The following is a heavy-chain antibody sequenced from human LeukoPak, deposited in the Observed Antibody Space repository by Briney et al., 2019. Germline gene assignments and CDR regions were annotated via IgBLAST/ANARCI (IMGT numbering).Heavy chain of an antibody. V-gene: IGHV5-51*01. CDR3: ARHVKDDSSGRSLDY. CDR2: IYPGDSDT. CDR1: GYSFSSYW. J-gene: IGHJ4*02. D-gene: IGHD3-22*01. Sequence: GESLKISCKGSGYSFSSYWIGWVRQMPGKGLEWMGIIYPGDSDTRYSPSFQGQVTVSADKSISTAYLHWSSLKASDTAMYYCARHVKDDSSGRSLDYWGQGTLVTVSS.